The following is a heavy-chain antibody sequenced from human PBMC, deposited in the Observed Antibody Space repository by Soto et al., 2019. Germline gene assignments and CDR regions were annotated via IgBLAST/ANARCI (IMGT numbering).Heavy chain of an antibody. CDR2: ISSSSTYT. D-gene: IGHD6-13*01. CDR3: ASGVAAGTGFDF. V-gene: IGHV3-11*05. CDR1: GFTFSDYY. Sequence: QVQLVESGGGLVKPGGSLRLSCAASGFTFSDYYMSWIRQAPGKGLEWVSYISSSSTYTNYADSVKGRFTISRDNAKNSLYPQMNSVRAEDTAVYYCASGVAAGTGFDFWGQGTLVTVSS. J-gene: IGHJ4*02.